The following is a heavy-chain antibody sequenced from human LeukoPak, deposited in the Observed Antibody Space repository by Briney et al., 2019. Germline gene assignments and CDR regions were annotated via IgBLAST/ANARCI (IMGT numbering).Heavy chain of an antibody. CDR1: GFTFNSYA. J-gene: IGHJ4*02. Sequence: GGSLRLSCAASGFTFNSYAMGWVRQAPGKGLEWVSAISGSGGSTYYADSVKGRFTISRDNSKNTLYLQMNSLRAEDTAVYYCAKGREKVWSVFDYWGQGTLVTVSS. CDR3: AKGREKVWSVFDY. D-gene: IGHD3-16*01. CDR2: ISGSGGST. V-gene: IGHV3-23*01.